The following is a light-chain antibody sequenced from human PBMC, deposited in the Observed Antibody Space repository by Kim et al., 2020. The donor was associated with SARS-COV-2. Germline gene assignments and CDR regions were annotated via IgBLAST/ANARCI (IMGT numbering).Light chain of an antibody. CDR2: AAS. Sequence: PASTGDRVTITCRASQGISSYLAWYQQKPGKAPKLLIYAASTLQSGVPSRFSGSGSGTDFTLTISCLQSEDFATYYCQQYYSYPTFGQGTKLEI. V-gene: IGKV1-8*01. CDR3: QQYYSYPT. CDR1: QGISSY. J-gene: IGKJ2*01.